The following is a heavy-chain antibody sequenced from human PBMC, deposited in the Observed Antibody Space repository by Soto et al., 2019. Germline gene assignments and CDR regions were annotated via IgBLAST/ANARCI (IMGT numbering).Heavy chain of an antibody. J-gene: IGHJ6*02. Sequence: SVKVSCKASGGTFSSYAISWVRQAPGQGLEWMGGIIPIFGTANYAQKFQGRVTITADESTSTAYMELSNLRSEDTAVYYCARDGGSGSYYNGYYGMDVWGQGTTVTVSS. CDR3: ARDGGSGSYYNGYYGMDV. D-gene: IGHD3-10*01. CDR2: IIPIFGTA. CDR1: GGTFSSYA. V-gene: IGHV1-69*13.